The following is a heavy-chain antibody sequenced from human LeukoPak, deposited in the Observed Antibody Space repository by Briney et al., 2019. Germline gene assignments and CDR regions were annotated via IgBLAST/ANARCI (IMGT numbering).Heavy chain of an antibody. Sequence: TGGSLRLSCAASGFKFRDAWMSWVRQAPGKGLEWVSYIDSSGSTIYYADSVKGRFTISRDNAKNSLSLQMNSLRAEDTAVYYCAREAGYSSSRNAFDIWGQGTMVTVSS. D-gene: IGHD6-13*01. J-gene: IGHJ3*02. CDR1: GFKFRDAW. CDR3: AREAGYSSSRNAFDI. V-gene: IGHV3-11*04. CDR2: IDSSGSTI.